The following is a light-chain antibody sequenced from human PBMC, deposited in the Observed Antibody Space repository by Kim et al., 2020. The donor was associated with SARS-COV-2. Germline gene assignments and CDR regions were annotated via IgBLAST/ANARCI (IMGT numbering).Light chain of an antibody. CDR1: ESVSSN. Sequence: YESTGKRVTRYCRPSESVSSNVAWYKQKVGQAPRLLIHGASTRATGVPARFSGSGSGTNFTLTISSLQSEDFGVYYCQQYNFWPLTFGQGTKLEI. CDR3: QQYNFWPLT. V-gene: IGKV3-15*01. J-gene: IGKJ2*01. CDR2: GAS.